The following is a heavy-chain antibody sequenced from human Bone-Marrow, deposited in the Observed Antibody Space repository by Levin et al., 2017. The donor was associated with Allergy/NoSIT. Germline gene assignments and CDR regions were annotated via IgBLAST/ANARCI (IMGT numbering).Heavy chain of an antibody. Sequence: ASETLSLTCAVSRHSITSNNWWIWVRQPPGKGLEWIGEVYHDGSANFNPSLKGRVTISLDTSKNQFSMMLLSVTAADTAAYFCVRKTITYFDYWGQGILVTVAS. V-gene: IGHV4-4*02. D-gene: IGHD1-14*01. CDR1: RHSITSNNW. J-gene: IGHJ4*02. CDR3: VRKTITYFDY. CDR2: VYHDGSA.